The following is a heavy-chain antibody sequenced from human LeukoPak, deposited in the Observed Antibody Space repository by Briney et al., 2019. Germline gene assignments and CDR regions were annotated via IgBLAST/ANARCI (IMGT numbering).Heavy chain of an antibody. CDR2: IYYSGST. D-gene: IGHD1-26*01. V-gene: IGHV4-59*01. CDR3: ARVRRVSGSYYRWHFDL. CDR1: GGSISSYY. J-gene: IGHJ2*01. Sequence: SETLSLTCTVSGGSISSYYWSWIRQPPGKGLEWLGYIYYSGSTNYNPSLKSRVTISVDTSKNQFSLKLSSVTAADTAVYYCARVRRVSGSYYRWHFDLWGRGTLVTVSS.